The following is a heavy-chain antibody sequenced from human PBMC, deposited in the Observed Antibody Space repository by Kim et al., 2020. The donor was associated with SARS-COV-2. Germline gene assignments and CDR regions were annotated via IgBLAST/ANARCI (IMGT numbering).Heavy chain of an antibody. CDR3: AKDRTLYYDFWSGYDRPRDGMDV. Sequence: GGSLRLSCAASGFTFSSYAMSWVRQAPGKGLEWVSAISGSGGSTYYADSVKCRFTISRDNSKNTLYLQMNSLRAEDTAVYYCAKDRTLYYDFWSGYDRPRDGMDVWGQGTTVTVSS. D-gene: IGHD3-3*01. CDR2: ISGSGGST. J-gene: IGHJ6*02. CDR1: GFTFSSYA. V-gene: IGHV3-23*01.